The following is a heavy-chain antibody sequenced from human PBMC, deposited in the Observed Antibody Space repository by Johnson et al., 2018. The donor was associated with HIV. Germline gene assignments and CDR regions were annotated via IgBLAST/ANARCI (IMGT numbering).Heavy chain of an antibody. V-gene: IGHV3-66*01. CDR1: GFTFSSYA. D-gene: IGHD5-18*01. J-gene: IGHJ3*02. Sequence: VQLVESGGGLVQPGGSLRLSCAASGFTFSSYAMSWVRQAPGTGLEWVSVIYSGGSTYYADSVTGRFTISRDNSKNTLYLQRNSLRAEDTAVYYCARGYSYGHDAFDIWGQGTMVTVSS. CDR2: IYSGGST. CDR3: ARGYSYGHDAFDI.